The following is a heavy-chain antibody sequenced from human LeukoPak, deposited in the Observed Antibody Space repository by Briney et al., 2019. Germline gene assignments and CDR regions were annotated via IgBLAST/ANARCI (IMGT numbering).Heavy chain of an antibody. CDR1: GFTFSSYS. D-gene: IGHD2-15*01. CDR2: ISSSSSTI. CDR3: ASRLKGGYSGD. Sequence: PGRSLRLSCAASGFTFSSYSMNWVRQAPGKGLEWVSYISSSSSTIYYADSVKGRFTISRDNAKNSLYLQMNSLRAEDTAVYYCASRLKGGYSGDWGQGTLVTVSS. V-gene: IGHV3-48*01. J-gene: IGHJ4*02.